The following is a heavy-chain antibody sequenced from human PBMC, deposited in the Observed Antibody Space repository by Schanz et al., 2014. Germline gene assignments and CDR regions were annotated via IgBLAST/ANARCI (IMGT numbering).Heavy chain of an antibody. D-gene: IGHD1-26*01. CDR1: GFSFGTYA. V-gene: IGHV3-23*04. Sequence: EVKMVESGGGLVKPGGSLRLSCAASGFSFGTYAMSWVRQAPGKGLLWVSAISGSGGSTYYADSVKGRFTVSRDNAENALYLQMNSLRAEDTGLYFCARGGSGSHYRLDYWGQGTLVTVSS. CDR2: ISGSGGST. J-gene: IGHJ4*02. CDR3: ARGGSGSHYRLDY.